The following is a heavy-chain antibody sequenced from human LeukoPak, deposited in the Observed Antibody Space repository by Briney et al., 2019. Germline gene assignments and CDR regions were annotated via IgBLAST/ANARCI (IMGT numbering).Heavy chain of an antibody. J-gene: IGHJ4*02. D-gene: IGHD3-22*01. CDR3: ARVTTMIHYFDY. V-gene: IGHV3-66*01. Sequence: GGSLRLSCAASGFTVSSNYMGWVRQAPGKGLEWVSVIYSGGSTYYADSVKGRFTISRDNSKNTLYLQMNSLRAEDTAVYYCARVTTMIHYFDYWGQGTLVTVSS. CDR2: IYSGGST. CDR1: GFTVSSNY.